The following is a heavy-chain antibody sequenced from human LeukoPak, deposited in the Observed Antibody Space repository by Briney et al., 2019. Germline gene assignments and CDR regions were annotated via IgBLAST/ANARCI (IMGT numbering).Heavy chain of an antibody. CDR2: ISAYNGNT. CDR3: ARDLGSSWYLNWFDP. D-gene: IGHD6-13*01. J-gene: IGHJ5*02. Sequence: ASVKVSCKASGYTFTSYGISWVRQAPGQGLEWMGWISAYNGNTNYAQKLQGRVTMTTDTSTSTAYMELRSLRSDDTAVYYCARDLGSSWYLNWFDPWGQGTLVTASS. V-gene: IGHV1-18*01. CDR1: GYTFTSYG.